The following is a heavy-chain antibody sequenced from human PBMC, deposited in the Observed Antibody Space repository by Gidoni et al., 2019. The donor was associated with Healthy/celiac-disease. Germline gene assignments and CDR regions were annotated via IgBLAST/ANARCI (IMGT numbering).Heavy chain of an antibody. CDR2: INPNSGGT. CDR3: ARKPPRIAAAGTEWFDP. J-gene: IGHJ5*02. D-gene: IGHD6-13*01. V-gene: IGHV1-2*06. Sequence: QVQLVQSGAEVKKPGASVKVSCTASGYTFTGYYMHWVRQAPGQGLEWMGRINPNSGGTNYAQKFQGRVTITRETSISTAYMELSRLRSDDTAVYYCARKPPRIAAAGTEWFDPWGQGTLVTVSS. CDR1: GYTFTGYY.